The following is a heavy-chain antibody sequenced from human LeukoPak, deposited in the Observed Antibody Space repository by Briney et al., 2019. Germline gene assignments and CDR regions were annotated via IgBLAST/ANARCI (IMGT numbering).Heavy chain of an antibody. CDR2: IYYSGST. V-gene: IGHV4-59*08. CDR1: GGSISSYY. D-gene: IGHD5-24*01. Sequence: SETLSLTCTVSGGSISSYYWSWIRQPPGKGLEWIGYIYYSGSTNYNPSLKSRVTISVDTSKNQFSLKLSSVTAADTAVYYCARRDGYNYAAPPSYYYYGMDVWGQGTLVTVSS. CDR3: ARRDGYNYAAPPSYYYYGMDV. J-gene: IGHJ6*02.